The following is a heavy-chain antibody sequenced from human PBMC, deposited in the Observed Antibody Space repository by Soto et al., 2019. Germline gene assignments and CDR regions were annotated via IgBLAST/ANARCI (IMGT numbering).Heavy chain of an antibody. J-gene: IGHJ6*02. CDR1: GYTFTTYD. CDR2: ISTYNGDT. CDR3: ARDPYHVLMVNAPNLYGMDV. D-gene: IGHD2-8*01. Sequence: QVQLVQSGAEVKKPGASVKVSCKASGYTFTTYDISWVRQAPGQGLEWMGRISTYNGDTNYPQSLQGRLTMTTDTPTATAYMELRSLGADDTAVYYCARDPYHVLMVNAPNLYGMDVWGQGTTVTVSS. V-gene: IGHV1-18*01.